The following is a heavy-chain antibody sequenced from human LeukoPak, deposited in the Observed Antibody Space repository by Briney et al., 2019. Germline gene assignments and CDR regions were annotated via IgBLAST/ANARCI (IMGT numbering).Heavy chain of an antibody. CDR3: AKGWGGGDY. D-gene: IGHD3-16*01. CDR2: ISGNGATT. J-gene: IGHJ4*02. Sequence: GGTLRLSCAASGFTFSAYGISWVRQAPGMGLEWVSSISGNGATTSYADSVKGRFTISRDNSKNTLYLQMNSLRVEDTAVYYCAKGWGGGDYWGQGTLVTVSS. CDR1: GFTFSAYG. V-gene: IGHV3-23*01.